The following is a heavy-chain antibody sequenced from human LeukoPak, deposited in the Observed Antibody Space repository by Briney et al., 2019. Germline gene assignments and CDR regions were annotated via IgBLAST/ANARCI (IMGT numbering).Heavy chain of an antibody. CDR2: INSDGSST. V-gene: IGHV3-74*01. CDR1: GFTVSSNY. D-gene: IGHD1-14*01. CDR3: ATGQGHGMDV. Sequence: GGSLRLSCAASGFTVSSNYMSWVRQAPGKGLEWVSRINSDGSSTSYADSVKGRFTISRDNAKNTLYLQMNSLRAEDTAVYYCATGQGHGMDVWGQGTTVTVSS. J-gene: IGHJ6*02.